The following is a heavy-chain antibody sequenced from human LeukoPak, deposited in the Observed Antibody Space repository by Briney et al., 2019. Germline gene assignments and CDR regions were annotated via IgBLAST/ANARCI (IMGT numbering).Heavy chain of an antibody. J-gene: IGHJ4*02. CDR2: ISSSSSYI. Sequence: GGSLRLSCAASGFTFSSYSMNWVRQAPGKGLECVASISSSSSYIYYADSVKGRFTISRDNAKNSLYLQMNSLRAEDTAVYYCARGYTWNYSLELYYWGKGTLVTVST. CDR3: ARGYTWNYSLELYY. D-gene: IGHD1-7*01. CDR1: GFTFSSYS. V-gene: IGHV3-21*01.